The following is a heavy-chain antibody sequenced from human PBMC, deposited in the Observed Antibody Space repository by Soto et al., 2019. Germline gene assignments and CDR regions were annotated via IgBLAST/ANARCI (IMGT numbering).Heavy chain of an antibody. Sequence: GGSLRLSCAASGFICENVGMSWVRQAPGKGLEWISSISGSGFKKYYADSVKGRFTISRYNSKSTVYLELNNLSAEDTAVYHCAKNQGVELVQLATVDWFDPWGQGSVVTVSS. CDR1: GFICENVG. V-gene: IGHV3-23*01. J-gene: IGHJ5*02. CDR3: AKNQGVELVQLATVDWFDP. D-gene: IGHD1-1*01. CDR2: ISGSGFKK.